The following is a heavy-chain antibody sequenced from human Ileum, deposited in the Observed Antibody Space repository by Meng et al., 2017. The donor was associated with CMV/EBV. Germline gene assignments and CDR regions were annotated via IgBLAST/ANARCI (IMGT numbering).Heavy chain of an antibody. CDR3: ARMLGTSP. Sequence: SRRLYCAPSGFSVSNNYMSWVRQAPGKGLEWVSVISTGGDADYADSVKGRFTISRDNGENTVYLHMNSLRADDTAVYYCARMLGTSPWGQGTLVTVSS. D-gene: IGHD5-12*01. CDR2: ISTGGDA. J-gene: IGHJ5*02. CDR1: GFSVSNNY. V-gene: IGHV3-53*01.